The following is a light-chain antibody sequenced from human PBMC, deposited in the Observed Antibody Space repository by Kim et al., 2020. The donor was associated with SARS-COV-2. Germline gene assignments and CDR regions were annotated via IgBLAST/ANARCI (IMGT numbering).Light chain of an antibody. Sequence: PGGTVTLTCASSTGAVTSGYYPNWFQQKPGQAPRALIYSTGNKHSWTPARFSGSLLGGKAALTLSGVQPEDEAEYYCLLYYGGPWVFGGGTQLTVL. CDR2: STG. CDR1: TGAVTSGYY. V-gene: IGLV7-43*01. CDR3: LLYYGGPWV. J-gene: IGLJ3*02.